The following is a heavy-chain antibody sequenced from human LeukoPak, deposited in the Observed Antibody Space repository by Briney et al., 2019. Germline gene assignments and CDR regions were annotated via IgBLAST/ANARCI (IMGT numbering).Heavy chain of an antibody. CDR2: IYPSDSDT. Sequence: GESLKISCKGSGFSSSDYWIGWVRQMPGKGLEWMGIIYPSDSDTRYSPSFQGQVTISADKSISTAYLQWSSLRASDTAMYYCATARYISGWQLFDYWGQGTLVTVSS. D-gene: IGHD6-19*01. J-gene: IGHJ4*02. V-gene: IGHV5-51*01. CDR1: GFSSSDYW. CDR3: ATARYISGWQLFDY.